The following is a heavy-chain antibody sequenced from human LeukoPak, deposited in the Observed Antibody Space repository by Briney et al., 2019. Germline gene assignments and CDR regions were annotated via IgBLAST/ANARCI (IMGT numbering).Heavy chain of an antibody. CDR3: ARIPGAYYYYGMDV. CDR1: GGSISSYY. Sequence: PSETLSLTCTVSGGSISSYYWSWIRQPPGKGLEWIGYIYYSGSTNYNPSLKSRVTISVDTSKNQFSLKLSSATAADTAVYYCARIPGAYYYYGMDVWGQGTTVTVSS. J-gene: IGHJ6*02. CDR2: IYYSGST. D-gene: IGHD7-27*01. V-gene: IGHV4-59*01.